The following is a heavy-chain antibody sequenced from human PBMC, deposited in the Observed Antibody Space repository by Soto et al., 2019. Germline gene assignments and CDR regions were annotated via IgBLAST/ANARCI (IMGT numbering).Heavy chain of an antibody. V-gene: IGHV1-18*01. CDR2: ISAYNGNT. CDR3: ARGAAGPDY. J-gene: IGHJ4*02. CDR1: GYTFASYA. Sequence: QVQLVQSGAEVKKPGASVKVSCKASGYTFASYAISWMRQAPGQGLEWMGWISAYNGNTNYAQKLQGRVTMTTDTSPCTAYMEPRRVRCADSAVYHCARGAAGPDYRGQGSGVSVSS.